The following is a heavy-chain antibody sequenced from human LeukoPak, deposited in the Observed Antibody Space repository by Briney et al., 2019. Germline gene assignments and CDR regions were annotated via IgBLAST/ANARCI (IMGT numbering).Heavy chain of an antibody. D-gene: IGHD3-10*01. J-gene: IGHJ4*02. V-gene: IGHV1-69*13. CDR1: GGTFSSYA. Sequence: SVKVSCEASGGTFSSYAISWVRQAPGQGLEWMGGIIPIFGTANYAQKFQGRVTITADESTSTAYMELSSLRSEDTAVYYCARRSLGGSGSYYNVPYFDYWGQGTLVTVSS. CDR2: IIPIFGTA. CDR3: ARRSLGGSGSYYNVPYFDY.